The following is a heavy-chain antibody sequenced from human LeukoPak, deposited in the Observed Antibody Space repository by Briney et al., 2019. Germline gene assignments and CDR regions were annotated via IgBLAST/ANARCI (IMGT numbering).Heavy chain of an antibody. V-gene: IGHV6-1*01. CDR2: TYYRSKWNY. CDR1: GDXVSSKSAA. CDR3: ARDPVWGSA. Sequence: SQTLSLTCAISGDXVSSKSAAWNWIRKSPSRGLEWLGRTYYRSKWNYEYAASVKSRITIRPDTSKNQFSLQLNSVTPEDTAVYYCARDPVWGSAWGQGTLVTVSS. J-gene: IGHJ5*02. D-gene: IGHD7-27*01.